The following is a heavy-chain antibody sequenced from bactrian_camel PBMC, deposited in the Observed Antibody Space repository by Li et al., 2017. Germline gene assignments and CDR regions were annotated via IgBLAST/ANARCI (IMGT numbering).Heavy chain of an antibody. D-gene: IGHD2*01. Sequence: HVQLVESGGGSVQVGGSLRLSCVASGDTIGRYCMGWFRQIPDKEREGVAGIESDGSTSYADSVKGQFTISRDNAKITVYLQMNSLKPEDTAMYYCVADRGAYCFTLYSSQYDDWGQGTQVTVS. CDR1: GDTIGRYC. V-gene: IGHV3S9*01. CDR3: VADRGAYCFTLYSSQYDD. CDR2: IESDGST. J-gene: IGHJ4*01.